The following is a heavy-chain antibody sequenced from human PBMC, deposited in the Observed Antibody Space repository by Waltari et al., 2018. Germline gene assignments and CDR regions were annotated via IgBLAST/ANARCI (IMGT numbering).Heavy chain of an antibody. Sequence: QVQLVQSGAEVKKPGASVKVSCKASGYTFTGYYMHWVRQAPGQGLEWMGWINPSSGETNKGQKIQGRVTMTRDTSISTAYMELSRLRSDDTAVYYCARDGKLELPYYYYYGMDVWGQGTTVTVSS. D-gene: IGHD1-7*01. CDR1: GYTFTGYY. J-gene: IGHJ6*02. CDR3: ARDGKLELPYYYYYGMDV. CDR2: INPSSGET. V-gene: IGHV1-2*02.